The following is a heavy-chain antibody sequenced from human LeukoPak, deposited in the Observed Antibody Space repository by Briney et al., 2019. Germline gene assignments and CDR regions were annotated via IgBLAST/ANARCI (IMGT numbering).Heavy chain of an antibody. CDR3: AKDYTSGWYGAFDI. D-gene: IGHD6-19*01. V-gene: IGHV3-9*03. CDR2: ISWNSGTI. J-gene: IGHJ3*02. Sequence: PGRSLRLSCAASGFTFDDYAMHWVRQAPGKGLEWVSGISWNSGTIGYADSVKGRFTISRDNAKNSLYLQMNSLRAEDMAFYYCAKDYTSGWYGAFDIWDQGTMVTVSS. CDR1: GFTFDDYA.